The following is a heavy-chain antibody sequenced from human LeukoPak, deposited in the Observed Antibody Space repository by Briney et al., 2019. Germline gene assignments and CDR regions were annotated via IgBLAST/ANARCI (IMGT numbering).Heavy chain of an antibody. D-gene: IGHD2-2*01. Sequence: GASVKVSCKVSGYTLTELSMHWVRQAPGKGLEWMGGFDPEDGETIYAQKFQGRVTMTEDTSTDTAYMELSSLRSDDTAVYYCARDRAVCSSTSCYGRYNWFDPWGQGTLVTVSS. CDR2: FDPEDGET. CDR1: GYTLTELS. J-gene: IGHJ5*02. CDR3: ARDRAVCSSTSCYGRYNWFDP. V-gene: IGHV1-24*01.